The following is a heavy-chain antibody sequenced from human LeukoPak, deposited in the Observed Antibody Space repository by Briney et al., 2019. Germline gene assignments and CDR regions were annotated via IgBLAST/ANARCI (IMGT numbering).Heavy chain of an antibody. J-gene: IGHJ4*02. V-gene: IGHV3-33*01. CDR1: GFTFSSYG. CDR2: IWYDGSNK. Sequence: PGGSLRLSCAASGFTFSSYGMHWVRQAPGKGLEWVAVIWYDGSNKYYADSVKGRFTISKDNSKNTLYLQLNSLTAEDTAVYSSARDPIDYWGQGALVTVSS. CDR3: ARDPIDY.